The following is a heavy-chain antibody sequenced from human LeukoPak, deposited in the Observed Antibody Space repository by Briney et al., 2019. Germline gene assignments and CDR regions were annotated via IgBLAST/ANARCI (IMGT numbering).Heavy chain of an antibody. J-gene: IGHJ3*02. V-gene: IGHV3-30*04. Sequence: PGGSLRLSCAASGFTFSSYAMHWVRQAPGKGLEWVAVISYDGSNKYYADSVKGRCTISRDNSKNTLYLQMNSLRAEDTAVYYCARETSDYAFDIWGQGTMVTVSS. D-gene: IGHD6-6*01. CDR1: GFTFSSYA. CDR3: ARETSDYAFDI. CDR2: ISYDGSNK.